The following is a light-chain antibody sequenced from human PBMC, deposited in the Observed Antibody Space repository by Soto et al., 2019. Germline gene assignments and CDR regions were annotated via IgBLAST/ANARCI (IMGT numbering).Light chain of an antibody. CDR3: TSYRRGPLYV. V-gene: IGLV2-14*03. Sequence: QSVLTQPASVSGSPGQSITISCTGISADVSSSNFVSWYQHRPGKAPRLILYDVSHRPSGVSNRFSGSKAGDTASLTISGLQLEDEADSYCTSYRRGPLYVFGTGTKVTVL. J-gene: IGLJ1*01. CDR1: SADVSSSNF. CDR2: DVS.